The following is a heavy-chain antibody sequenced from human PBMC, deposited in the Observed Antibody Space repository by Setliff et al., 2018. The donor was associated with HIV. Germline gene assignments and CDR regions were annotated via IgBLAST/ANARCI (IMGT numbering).Heavy chain of an antibody. CDR2: INPSSGST. Sequence: ASVKVSCKASGYTFTSYYMHWVRQAPGQGLEWMGIINPSSGSTTYAQKFQGRVTMTRDTSTSTVYMELSSLRSEDTAVYYCARDPAPSSSASYFQHWGQGTLVTVSS. CDR3: ARDPAPSSSASYFQH. V-gene: IGHV1-46*01. CDR1: GYTFTSYY. J-gene: IGHJ1*01. D-gene: IGHD6-6*01.